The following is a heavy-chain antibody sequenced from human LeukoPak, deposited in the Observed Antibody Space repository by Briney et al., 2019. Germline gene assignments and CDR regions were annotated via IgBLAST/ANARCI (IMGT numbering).Heavy chain of an antibody. J-gene: IGHJ4*02. D-gene: IGHD3-9*01. Sequence: ASVNVSCTVSGYTLTELSMHWVRQAPGKGLEWMGGFDPEDGETIYAQKFQGRVTMTEDTSTDTAYMELSSLRSEDTAVYYCATVSGYWFDYWGQGTLVTVSS. V-gene: IGHV1-24*01. CDR1: GYTLTELS. CDR2: FDPEDGET. CDR3: ATVSGYWFDY.